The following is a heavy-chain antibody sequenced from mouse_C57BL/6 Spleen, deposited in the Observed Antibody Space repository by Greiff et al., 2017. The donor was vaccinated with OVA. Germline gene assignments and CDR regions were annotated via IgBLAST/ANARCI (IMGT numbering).Heavy chain of an antibody. CDR3: ANMTTTSKSAWFAY. D-gene: IGHD2-4*01. V-gene: IGHV1-82*01. CDR2: IYPGDGDT. J-gene: IGHJ3*01. Sequence: QVQLKQSGPELVKPGASVKISCKASGYAFSSSWMNWVKQRPGKGLEWIGRIYPGDGDTNYNGKFKGKATLTADKSSSTAYMQLSSLTSEDSAVYFCANMTTTSKSAWFAYWGQGTLVTVSA. CDR1: GYAFSSSW.